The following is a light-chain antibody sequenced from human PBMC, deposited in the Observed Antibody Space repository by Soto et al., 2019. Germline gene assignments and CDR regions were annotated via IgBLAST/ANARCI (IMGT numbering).Light chain of an antibody. J-gene: IGKJ2*01. V-gene: IGKV1-39*01. CDR2: AAS. Sequence: DIQMTQSPSSLSASVGERVTITCRASQSITSYLNWYQQKPGKAPILLIYAASSLQRGVPSRFSGSGSGTDFTLTISRLQPEDVATYYCQQSYSAPVHFAQGAKLEIK. CDR1: QSITSY. CDR3: QQSYSAPVH.